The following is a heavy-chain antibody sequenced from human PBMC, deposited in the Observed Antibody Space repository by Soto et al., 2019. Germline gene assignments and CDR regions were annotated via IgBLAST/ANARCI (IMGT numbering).Heavy chain of an antibody. V-gene: IGHV4-39*01. Sequence: SETLSLTCTVSGGSISSSSYYWGWIRQPPGKGLEWVGSIYYSGSTYYNPSLKSRVTISVDTSKNQFSLKLSSVTAADTAVYYCARQAVITIFGVVHWFDPWGQGTLVTVSS. D-gene: IGHD3-3*01. CDR1: GGSISSSSYY. CDR3: ARQAVITIFGVVHWFDP. CDR2: IYYSGST. J-gene: IGHJ5*02.